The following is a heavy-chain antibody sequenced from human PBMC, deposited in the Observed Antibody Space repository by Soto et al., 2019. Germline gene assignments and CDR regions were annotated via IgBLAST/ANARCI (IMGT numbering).Heavy chain of an antibody. CDR2: ISYDGSNK. D-gene: IGHD2-15*01. CDR3: AKDQSPYCSGGSCYGLFDY. V-gene: IGHV3-30*18. CDR1: GFTFSSYG. J-gene: IGHJ4*02. Sequence: GGSLRLSCAASGFTFSSYGMHWVRQAPGKGLEWVAVISYDGSNKYYADSVKGRFTISRDNSKNTLYLQMNSLRAEDTAVYYCAKDQSPYCSGGSCYGLFDYWGQGTLVTVSS.